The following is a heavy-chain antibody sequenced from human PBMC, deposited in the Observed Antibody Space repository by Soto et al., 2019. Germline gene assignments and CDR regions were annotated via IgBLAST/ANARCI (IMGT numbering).Heavy chain of an antibody. CDR1: GFTFSSYA. J-gene: IGHJ4*02. CDR3: AKDRVGDGTKGGHYYFDY. CDR2: ISGSGGST. V-gene: IGHV3-23*01. D-gene: IGHD3-16*01. Sequence: PGGSLRLSCAASGFTFSSYAMSWVRQAPGKGLEWVSAISGSGGSTYYADSVKGRFTISRDNSKNTLYLQMNSLRAEDTAVYYCAKDRVGDGTKGGHYYFDYWGQGTLVTVSS.